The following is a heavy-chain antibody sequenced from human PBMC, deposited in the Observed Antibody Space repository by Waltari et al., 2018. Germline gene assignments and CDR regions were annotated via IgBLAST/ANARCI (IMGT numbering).Heavy chain of an antibody. V-gene: IGHV3-20*04. CDR1: GFTFDDHG. J-gene: IGHJ4*02. Sequence: EVQLVESGGGVVRPGGSLRLSCAASGFTFDDHGMSWVRQAPGKGLEWVSGISLNGGSTGYADSVKGRFTISRDNAKNSLYLQMNSLRTEDTALYYCARDPAYSIAPDHWGQGTLVTVSS. CDR3: ARDPAYSIAPDH. CDR2: ISLNGGST. D-gene: IGHD6-13*01.